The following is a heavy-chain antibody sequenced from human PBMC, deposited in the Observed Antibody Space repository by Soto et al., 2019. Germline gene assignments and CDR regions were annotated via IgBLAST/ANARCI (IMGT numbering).Heavy chain of an antibody. CDR1: GYTFTSNG. D-gene: IGHD3-22*01. CDR2: MNAVNCNT. V-gene: IGHV1-3*01. J-gene: IGHJ4*02. CDR3: ARGSGYYYLDDF. Sequence: ASAQVSCKASGYTFTSNGIIWLRQATGQSLLQMGWMNAVNCNTKYSQKFQCRVTITMDTSARTGYMEVRSLRSEDTVVYYCARGSGYYYLDDFWGQGSLVTVSS.